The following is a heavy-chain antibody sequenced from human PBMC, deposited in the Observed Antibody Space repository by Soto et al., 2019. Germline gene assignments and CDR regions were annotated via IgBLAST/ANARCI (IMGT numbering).Heavy chain of an antibody. J-gene: IGHJ4*02. CDR3: VSSSEGGFNTGDF. Sequence: LGESLKISCKGSGYSFTKYWIGWVRQLPGKGLEWMGAIYPGDSDTRYSASFRDQVKFSVDQSTNTVYIQWHSLESADNGIYYCVSSSEGGFNTGDFWGQGTRVTVSS. D-gene: IGHD2-8*02. CDR2: IYPGDSDT. V-gene: IGHV5-51*01. CDR1: GYSFTKYW.